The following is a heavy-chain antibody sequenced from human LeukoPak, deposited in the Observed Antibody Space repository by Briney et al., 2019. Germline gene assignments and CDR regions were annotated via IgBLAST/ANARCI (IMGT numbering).Heavy chain of an antibody. J-gene: IGHJ4*02. CDR2: ISSSSSYI. Sequence: GGSLRLSCAASGFTFSYYGMHWVRQAPGKGLEWVSSISSSSSYIYYADSVKGRFTISRDNAKNSLCLQMNSLRAEDTAVYYCARDGYSYGSSVDYWGQGTLVTVSS. CDR1: GFTFSYYG. V-gene: IGHV3-21*01. CDR3: ARDGYSYGSSVDY. D-gene: IGHD5-18*01.